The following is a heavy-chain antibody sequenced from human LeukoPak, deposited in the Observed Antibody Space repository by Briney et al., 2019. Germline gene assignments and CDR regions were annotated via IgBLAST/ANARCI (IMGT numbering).Heavy chain of an antibody. V-gene: IGHV3-11*04. CDR1: GLTVSSNC. Sequence: GGSLRLSCAASGLTVSSNCMSWVRQAPGKGLEWVSYISSSGSTIYYADSVKGRFTISRDNAKNSLYLQMNSLRAEDTAVYYCARDRASSSSWYLGYFDYWGQGTLVTVSS. CDR2: ISSSGSTI. CDR3: ARDRASSSSWYLGYFDY. D-gene: IGHD6-13*01. J-gene: IGHJ4*02.